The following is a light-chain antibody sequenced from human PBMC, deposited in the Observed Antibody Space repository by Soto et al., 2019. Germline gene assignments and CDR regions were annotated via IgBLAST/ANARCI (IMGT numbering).Light chain of an antibody. Sequence: EVVMTQSPATLSVSPGERATLSCRSSQSVSSNLAWYQQKPGQAPRLLIYGASIRATGIPDRFSGSGSETDFTLTISRLEPEDFALYYCQQYGSSAPITFGQGTRLEI. CDR3: QQYGSSAPIT. V-gene: IGKV3-20*01. CDR2: GAS. CDR1: QSVSSN. J-gene: IGKJ5*01.